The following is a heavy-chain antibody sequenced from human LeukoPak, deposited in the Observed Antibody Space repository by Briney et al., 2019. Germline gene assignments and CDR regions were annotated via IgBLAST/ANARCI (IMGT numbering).Heavy chain of an antibody. D-gene: IGHD3-3*01. Sequence: PSETLSLTCAVYGGSFSGFYWSWIRQPPGKGLEWIGEINHSGSTNYNPSLKSRVTISVDTSKDQFSLKLSSVTAADTAVYYCARASHGYDFWSGYYPYYFDYWGQGTLVTVSS. CDR3: ARASHGYDFWSGYYPYYFDY. CDR1: GGSFSGFY. CDR2: INHSGST. J-gene: IGHJ4*02. V-gene: IGHV4-34*01.